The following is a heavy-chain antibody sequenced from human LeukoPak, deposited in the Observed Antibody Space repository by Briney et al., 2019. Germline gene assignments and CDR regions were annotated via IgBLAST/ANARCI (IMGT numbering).Heavy chain of an antibody. D-gene: IGHD5-24*01. CDR2: IYYSGST. J-gene: IGHJ2*01. CDR1: GGFISSYC. Sequence: SETLSLTCTVSGGFISSYCWSWIRQPPGKGLEWIGYIYYSGSTNYNPSLKSRVTISVDTSKNQFSLKLSSVTAADTAVYYCARHRGDGYNQRMYWYFDLWGRGTLVTVSS. V-gene: IGHV4-59*08. CDR3: ARHRGDGYNQRMYWYFDL.